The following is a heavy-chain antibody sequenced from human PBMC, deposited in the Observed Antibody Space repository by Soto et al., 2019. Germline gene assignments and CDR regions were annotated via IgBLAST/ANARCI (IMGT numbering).Heavy chain of an antibody. J-gene: IGHJ2*01. CDR2: IYYSGST. V-gene: IGHV4-59*01. Sequence: QVQLQESGPGLVKPSETLSLTCTVSGGSISSYYWSWIRQPPGKGLEWIGYIYYSGSTNYNPSIKSRVTISVDTSKNQFYLKLSSVTAADTALYYCARQRRNWYFDLWGRGTLVTVS. CDR1: GGSISSYY. CDR3: ARQRRNWYFDL.